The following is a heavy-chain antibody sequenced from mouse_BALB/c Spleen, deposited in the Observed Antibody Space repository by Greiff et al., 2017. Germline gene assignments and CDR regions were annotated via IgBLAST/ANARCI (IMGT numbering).Heavy chain of an antibody. J-gene: IGHJ3*01. D-gene: IGHD4-1*01. V-gene: IGHV2-9*02. CDR1: GFSLTSYG. CDR2: IWAGGST. Sequence: VKVVESGPGLVAPSQSLSITCTVSGFSLTSYGVHWVRQPPGKGLEWLGVIWAGGSTNYNSALMSRLSISKDNSKSQVFLKMNSLQTDDTAMYYCARDRTGTVAYWGQGTLVTVSA. CDR3: ARDRTGTVAY.